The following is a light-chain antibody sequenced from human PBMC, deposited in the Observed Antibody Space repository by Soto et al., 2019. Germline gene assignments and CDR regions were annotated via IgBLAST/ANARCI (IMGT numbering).Light chain of an antibody. J-gene: IGKJ3*01. CDR2: AAS. CDR1: QSIVSY. V-gene: IGKV1-39*01. Sequence: DIPMTQSPSSLSASVGDRVTIICRASQSIVSYLNWYQQKPGKAPKLLVYAASSPRTGVPSRFSGSGSGTNFTLTIGSLQPEDFATYYCQQGYTSPFNFGPGTQVDVK. CDR3: QQGYTSPFN.